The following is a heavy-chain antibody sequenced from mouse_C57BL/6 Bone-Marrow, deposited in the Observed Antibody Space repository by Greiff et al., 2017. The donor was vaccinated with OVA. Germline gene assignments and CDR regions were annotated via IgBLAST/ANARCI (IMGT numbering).Heavy chain of an antibody. J-gene: IGHJ3*01. Sequence: VQLQQPGAELVMPGASVKLSCKASGYTFTSYWMHWVKQRPGQGLEWIGEIDPSDSYTNYNQKFKGKSTLTVDKSSSTAYMQLSSLTSEDSAVYYCARLTTGGVAYWGQGNLVTVSA. CDR3: ARLTTGGVAY. D-gene: IGHD1-1*01. CDR2: IDPSDSYT. CDR1: GYTFTSYW. V-gene: IGHV1-69*01.